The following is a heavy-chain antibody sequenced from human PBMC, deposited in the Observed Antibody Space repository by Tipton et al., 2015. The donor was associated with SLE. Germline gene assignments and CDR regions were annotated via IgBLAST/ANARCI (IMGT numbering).Heavy chain of an antibody. CDR3: ARDEGRYYDFWSGYGVGWYFDL. D-gene: IGHD3-3*01. CDR2: IYTSGST. Sequence: TLSLTCTVSGGSISSGSYYWSWIRQPAGKGLEWIGRIYTSGSTNYNPSLKSRVTISVDTSKNQFSLKLSSVTAADTAVYYCARDEGRYYDFWSGYGVGWYFDLWGRGTLVTVSS. J-gene: IGHJ2*01. CDR1: GGSISSGSYY. V-gene: IGHV4-61*02.